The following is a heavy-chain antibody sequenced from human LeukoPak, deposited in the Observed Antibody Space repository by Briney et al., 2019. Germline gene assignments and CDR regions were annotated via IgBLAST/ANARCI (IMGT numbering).Heavy chain of an antibody. V-gene: IGHV1-2*02. CDR3: ARGAEYYYYMDV. CDR2: INPNRGGT. J-gene: IGHJ6*03. Sequence: ASVKVSCKASGYTFSGNYMYWVRQAPGQGLEWMGWINPNRGGTNYAQKFQGRVTMTRDTSISTAYMELSRLRSDDTAVYYCARGAEYYYYMDVWGKGTTVIISS. CDR1: GYTFSGNY.